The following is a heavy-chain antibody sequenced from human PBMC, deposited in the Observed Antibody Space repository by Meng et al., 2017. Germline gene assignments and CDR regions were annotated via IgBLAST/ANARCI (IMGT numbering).Heavy chain of an antibody. CDR1: GFTFSSYS. Sequence: GESLKISCAASGFTFSSYSMNWVRQAPGKGLEWVSSISSSSSYIYYADSVKGRFTISRDNAKNSLYLQMNSLRAEDTAVYYCAKGYYDYVWGSYVDYWGQGTLVTVSS. CDR2: ISSSSSYI. D-gene: IGHD3-16*01. CDR3: AKGYYDYVWGSYVDY. J-gene: IGHJ4*02. V-gene: IGHV3-21*04.